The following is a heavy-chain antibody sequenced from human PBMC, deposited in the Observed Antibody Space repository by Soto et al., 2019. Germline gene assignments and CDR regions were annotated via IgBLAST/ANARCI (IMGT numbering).Heavy chain of an antibody. CDR2: INAGTGNT. CDR1: GYIFTNYA. J-gene: IGHJ5*02. CDR3: ARETMVRGVIITSRWFDP. Sequence: GASVKVSCKASGYIFTNYAIHWVRQAPGQRLEWMGWINAGTGNTKYSQKFQGRITITSDTSASTAYMELRSLRSEDMAVYYCARETMVRGVIITSRWFDPWGQGTLVTVSS. D-gene: IGHD3-10*01. V-gene: IGHV1-3*01.